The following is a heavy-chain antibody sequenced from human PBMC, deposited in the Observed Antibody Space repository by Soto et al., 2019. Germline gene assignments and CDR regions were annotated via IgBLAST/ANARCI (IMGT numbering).Heavy chain of an antibody. CDR2: ISYDGSNK. V-gene: IGHV3-30-3*01. D-gene: IGHD3-10*01. CDR3: ARAKARGCHWGGCAFDI. Sequence: GGSLRLSCAASGFTFSSYAMHWVRQAPGKGLEWVAVISYDGSNKYYADSVKGRFTISRDNSKNTLYLQMNSLRAEDTAVYYCARAKARGCHWGGCAFDIWGQGTMVTVSS. J-gene: IGHJ3*02. CDR1: GFTFSSYA.